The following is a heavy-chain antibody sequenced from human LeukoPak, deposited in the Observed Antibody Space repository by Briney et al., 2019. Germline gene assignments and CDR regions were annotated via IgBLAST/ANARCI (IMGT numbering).Heavy chain of an antibody. V-gene: IGHV4-59*01. D-gene: IGHD1-26*01. J-gene: IGHJ4*02. CDR3: ARAYSGSYLPHDY. CDR1: GGSISSYY. CDR2: IYYSGST. Sequence: PSETLSLTCTVSGGSISSYYWSWIRQPPGHGLEWIGYIYYSGSTNYNPSLKSRVTISVDTSKSQFSLKLSSVTAADTAVYYCARAYSGSYLPHDYWGQGTLVTVSS.